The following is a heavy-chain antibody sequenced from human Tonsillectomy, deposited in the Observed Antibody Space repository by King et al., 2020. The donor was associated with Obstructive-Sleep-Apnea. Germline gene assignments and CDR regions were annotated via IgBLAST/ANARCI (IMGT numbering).Heavy chain of an antibody. J-gene: IGHJ4*02. D-gene: IGHD4-17*01. CDR3: ARELYGDYGVDY. V-gene: IGHV3-74*01. Sequence: VQLVESGGGLVQPGGSLRLSCAASGVTVSRYWMHRVCQEPGKGLVWVSGRKSDGRSTSYADCVKGRFTISRDNAKNTLYLQMNSLRAEDTAVYYCARELYGDYGVDYWGQGTLVTVSS. CDR1: GVTVSRYW. CDR2: RKSDGRST.